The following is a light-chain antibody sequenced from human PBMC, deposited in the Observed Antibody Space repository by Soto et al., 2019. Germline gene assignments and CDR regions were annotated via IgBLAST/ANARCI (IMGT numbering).Light chain of an antibody. V-gene: IGKV1-9*01. J-gene: IGKJ4*01. CDR3: QQLKSYPFLT. Sequence: DIQLTQSPSFLSASVGDRVTITCRASQGISSYLAWYQQKPGKAPKLLIYAASTLQSGVPSRFSGSGSGTAFTLSISSLQPEDFATYYCQQLKSYPFLTFGGGTKVEIK. CDR2: AAS. CDR1: QGISSY.